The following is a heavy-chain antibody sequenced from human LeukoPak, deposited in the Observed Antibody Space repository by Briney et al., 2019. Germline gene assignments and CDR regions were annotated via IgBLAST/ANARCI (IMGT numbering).Heavy chain of an antibody. CDR1: GXAFSSYW. J-gene: IGHJ4*02. CDR3: VAGKDGYFDY. D-gene: IGHD6-19*01. V-gene: IGHV3-7*05. CDR2: IEQDGSEE. Sequence: GGSLRLSCAASGXAFSSYWMSWVRQAPGKGLEWVANIEQDGSEEYYVDSVKGRFTISRDNAKNSLYLQMNSLRAEDTAVYYGVAGKDGYFDYWGQGTLVTVSS.